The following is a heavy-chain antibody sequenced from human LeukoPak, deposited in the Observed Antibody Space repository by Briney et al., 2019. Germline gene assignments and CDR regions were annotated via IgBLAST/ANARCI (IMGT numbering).Heavy chain of an antibody. J-gene: IGHJ5*02. D-gene: IGHD3-10*01. V-gene: IGHV1-24*01. Sequence: ASVKVSCKVSGYTLTELSMHWVRQAPGKGLEWMGGFDPEDGETIYAQKFQGRVTMTEDTSTDTAYMELSSLRSEDTAVYYCATVFADMVRGVIAGFDPWGQGTLVTVSS. CDR3: ATVFADMVRGVIAGFDP. CDR2: FDPEDGET. CDR1: GYTLTELS.